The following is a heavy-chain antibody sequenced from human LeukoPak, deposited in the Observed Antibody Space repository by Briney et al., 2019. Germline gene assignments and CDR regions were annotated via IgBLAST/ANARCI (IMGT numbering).Heavy chain of an antibody. CDR3: ARDSRGYSYGGDFDY. D-gene: IGHD5-18*01. Sequence: GGSLRLSCAASGFTFSSYEMNWVRQAPGKGLEWVSYISSSGSTIYYADSVKGRFTISRDNAKNSLYLQMNSLRAEDTAVYYCARDSRGYSYGGDFDYWGQGTLVTVSS. CDR1: GFTFSSYE. V-gene: IGHV3-48*03. CDR2: ISSSGSTI. J-gene: IGHJ4*02.